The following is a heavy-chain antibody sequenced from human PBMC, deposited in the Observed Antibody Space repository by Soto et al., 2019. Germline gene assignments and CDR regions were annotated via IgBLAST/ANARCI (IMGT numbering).Heavy chain of an antibody. V-gene: IGHV3-30*18. Sequence: HPGGSLRLSCAASGFTFSSYGMHWVRQAPGKGLEWVAVISYDGSNKYYADSVKGRFTISRDNSKHTMYLQMNSLRAEDTAVYYYAKDRGFGENWGQGTLVTVSS. J-gene: IGHJ4*02. CDR2: ISYDGSNK. CDR3: AKDRGFGEN. D-gene: IGHD3-10*01. CDR1: GFTFSSYG.